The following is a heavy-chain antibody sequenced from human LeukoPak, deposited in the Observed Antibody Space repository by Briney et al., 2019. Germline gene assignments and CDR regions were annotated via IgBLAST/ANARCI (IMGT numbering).Heavy chain of an antibody. CDR1: GFTFSSYA. Sequence: GGSLTLSCAASGFTFSSYAMSWVRQAPGKGLEWVSAISGSGGSTYYADSVKSRFTIFRDNSKNTLYLQMNSLRAEDTAVYYCANPSSVDYYDSSGYPYYFDYWGQGTLVTVSS. CDR2: ISGSGGST. D-gene: IGHD3-22*01. CDR3: ANPSSVDYYDSSGYPYYFDY. V-gene: IGHV3-23*01. J-gene: IGHJ4*02.